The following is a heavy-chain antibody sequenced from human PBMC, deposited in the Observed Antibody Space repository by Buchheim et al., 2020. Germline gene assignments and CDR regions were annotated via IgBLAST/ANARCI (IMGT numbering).Heavy chain of an antibody. Sequence: QVRLVQSGGGLVKPGGSLRLSCAVSGFTFTDHYMAWIRQAPGKGLECVAYISSTGTTIYYADSVKGRFTISRDSAENSLNLQMNTLTVEDTAVYYCARGPENVLLWFGELPYFDYWGQGTL. CDR1: GFTFTDHY. J-gene: IGHJ4*02. D-gene: IGHD3-10*01. CDR2: ISSTGTTI. V-gene: IGHV3-11*01. CDR3: ARGPENVLLWFGELPYFDY.